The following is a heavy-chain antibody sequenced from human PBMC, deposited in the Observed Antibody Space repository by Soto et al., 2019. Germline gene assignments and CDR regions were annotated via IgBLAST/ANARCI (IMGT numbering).Heavy chain of an antibody. V-gene: IGHV1-69*13. D-gene: IGHD3-3*01. J-gene: IGHJ6*02. CDR2: IIPIFGTA. Sequence: SVKVSCKASGGTFSSYAISWVRQAPGQGLEWMGGIIPIFGTANYAQKFQGRGTITADESTSTAYMELSSLRSEDTAVYYCARAPLLRFLEWLSGWGMDVWGQGPTVTVSS. CDR1: GGTFSSYA. CDR3: ARAPLLRFLEWLSGWGMDV.